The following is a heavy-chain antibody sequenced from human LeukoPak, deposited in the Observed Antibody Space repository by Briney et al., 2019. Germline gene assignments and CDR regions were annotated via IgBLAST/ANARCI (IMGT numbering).Heavy chain of an antibody. D-gene: IGHD3-16*01. V-gene: IGHV4-4*09. J-gene: IGHJ4*02. CDR2: IYTSGST. CDR1: GDSINGHY. Sequence: SETLSLTCTVSGDSINGHYWSWIRQPPGKGLEWIGYIYTSGSTNYNPSLKSRVTISVDTSKNQFSLKLSSVTAADTAVYYCARFGRSDYWGQGTLVTVSS. CDR3: ARFGRSDY.